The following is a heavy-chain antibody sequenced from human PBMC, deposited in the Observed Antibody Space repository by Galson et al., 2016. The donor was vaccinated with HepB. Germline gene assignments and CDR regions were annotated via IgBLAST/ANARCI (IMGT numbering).Heavy chain of an antibody. CDR2: ISWDASTT. CDR1: GFTFGDYT. CDR3: TRSMSAFVNYFDY. Sequence: SLRLSCAASGFTFGDYTMHWVRQVPEKGLEWVSLISWDASTTSSIDAVRGRFTISRDDSKNSLYLEMNSLIPEDTALYYCTRSMSAFVNYFDYWGRGTLVTVSS. D-gene: IGHD3-16*01. J-gene: IGHJ4*02. V-gene: IGHV3-43*01.